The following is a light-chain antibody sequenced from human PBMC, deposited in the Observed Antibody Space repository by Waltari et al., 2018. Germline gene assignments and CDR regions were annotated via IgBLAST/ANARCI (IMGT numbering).Light chain of an antibody. CDR2: AAS. Sequence: DIQMTQSPSSLSASVGDRVTITCRASQSISNYLNWCQQKPGKAPKLLIFAASSLQSGVPSRFSCSGSGTDFTLTISSLQPEDFATYYCQQSYSTPITFGQGTRLEIK. V-gene: IGKV1-39*01. CDR1: QSISNY. J-gene: IGKJ5*01. CDR3: QQSYSTPIT.